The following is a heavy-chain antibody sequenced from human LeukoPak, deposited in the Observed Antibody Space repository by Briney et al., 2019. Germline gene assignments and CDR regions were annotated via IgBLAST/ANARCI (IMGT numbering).Heavy chain of an antibody. CDR3: ARDVSDYYYYYMDV. Sequence: PGGSLRLSCAASGFTFSSYSMNWVRQAPGKGLEWASYISSSSSTIYYADSVKGRFTISRDNAKNSLYLQMNSLRAEDTAVYYCARDVSDYYYYYMDVWGKGTTVTVSS. D-gene: IGHD5/OR15-5a*01. V-gene: IGHV3-48*01. CDR1: GFTFSSYS. CDR2: ISSSSSTI. J-gene: IGHJ6*03.